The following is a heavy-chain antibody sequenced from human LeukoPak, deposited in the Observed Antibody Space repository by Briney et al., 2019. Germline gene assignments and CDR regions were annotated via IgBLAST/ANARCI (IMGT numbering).Heavy chain of an antibody. D-gene: IGHD4-17*01. CDR3: ARGRYGDLLYYYYYGMDV. CDR2: IYYSGNT. Sequence: PSETLSLTCTVSSDSISSNNYYWGWIRQPPGKGLEWIGSIYYSGNTYYNPSLKSRVTISVDTSKNQFSLKLSSVTAADTAIYYCARGRYGDLLYYYYYGMDVWGQGTTVTVSS. CDR1: SDSISSNNYY. V-gene: IGHV4-39*01. J-gene: IGHJ6*02.